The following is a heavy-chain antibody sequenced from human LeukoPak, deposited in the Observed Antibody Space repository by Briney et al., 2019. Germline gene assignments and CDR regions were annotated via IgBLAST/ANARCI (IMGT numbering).Heavy chain of an antibody. V-gene: IGHV3-23*01. CDR1: GFTFSSYA. CDR2: ISGSGGST. CDR3: ARGGSYLSAFDI. Sequence: GGSLRLSCAASGFTFSSYAMSWVRQAPGKGLEWVSAISGSGGSTYYADSVKGRFTISRDNSKNTLYLQMSSLRAEDTAVYYCARGGSYLSAFDIWCQGTMVTVSS. D-gene: IGHD1-26*01. J-gene: IGHJ3*02.